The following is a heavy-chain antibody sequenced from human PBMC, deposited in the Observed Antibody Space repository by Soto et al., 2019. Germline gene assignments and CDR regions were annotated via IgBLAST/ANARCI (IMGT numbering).Heavy chain of an antibody. D-gene: IGHD6-19*01. Sequence: QVQLQESGPGLVKPSGTLSLTCAVSGGSISSSNWWSWVSKSPGKGLEWIGEIYHSGSTNYNPSLKSRVTISVDKSKNQFSLKLSSVTDADTAVYYCARINNSAWQPIEYWGQGTLVTVSS. J-gene: IGHJ4*02. V-gene: IGHV4-4*02. CDR1: GGSISSSNW. CDR3: ARINNSAWQPIEY. CDR2: IYHSGST.